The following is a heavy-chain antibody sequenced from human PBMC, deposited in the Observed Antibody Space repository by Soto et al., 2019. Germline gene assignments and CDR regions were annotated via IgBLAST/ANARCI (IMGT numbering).Heavy chain of an antibody. J-gene: IGHJ6*03. CDR2: ISYDGSNK. CDR3: AKGARRYYYYVDV. Sequence: QVQLVESGGGVVQPGRSLRLSCAASGFTFSSYGMHWVRQAPGKGLEWVAVISYDGSNKYYADSVKGRFTISRDNSKNTLYLQMNSLRAEDTAVYYCAKGARRYYYYVDVWGKGTTVTVSS. V-gene: IGHV3-30*18. CDR1: GFTFSSYG.